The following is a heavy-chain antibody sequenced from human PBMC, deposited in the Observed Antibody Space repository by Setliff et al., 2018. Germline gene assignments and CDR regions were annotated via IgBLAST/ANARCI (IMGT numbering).Heavy chain of an antibody. CDR3: ARVAYPNGGSCRYFDN. J-gene: IGHJ4*02. Sequence: SETLSLTCAVSGGSISTDPYFWTWIRQHPVKGLEWIGYISYSGRNSYNPSLYSRITVSLDRSKNQFSLQLTSVTAADTAMYYCARVAYPNGGSCRYFDNWGQGTLVTVSS. CDR2: ISYSGRN. CDR1: GGSISTDPYF. D-gene: IGHD2-15*01. V-gene: IGHV4-31*11.